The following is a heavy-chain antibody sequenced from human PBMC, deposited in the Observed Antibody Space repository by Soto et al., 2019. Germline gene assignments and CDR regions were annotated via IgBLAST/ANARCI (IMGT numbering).Heavy chain of an antibody. J-gene: IGHJ3*02. CDR3: ARAPPAYYDSSGYNDAFDI. CDR1: GGTFSSYT. Sequence: QVQLVQSGAEVKKPGSSVKVSCKASGGTFSSYTISWVRQAPGQGLEWMGRIIPILGIANYAQKFQGRVTITADKSTSXAXXELSSLRSEDTAVYYCARAPPAYYDSSGYNDAFDIWGQGTMVTVSS. V-gene: IGHV1-69*02. CDR2: IIPILGIA. D-gene: IGHD3-22*01.